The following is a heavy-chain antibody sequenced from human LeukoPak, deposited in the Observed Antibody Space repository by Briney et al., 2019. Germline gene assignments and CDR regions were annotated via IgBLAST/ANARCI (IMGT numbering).Heavy chain of an antibody. CDR3: ARVVDFWSGYLY. Sequence: SETLSLTCTVSGGSISSSSYYWSWIRQPPGKGLEWIGEINHSGSTNYNPSLKSRVTISVDTSKNQFSLKLSSVTAADTAVYYCARVVDFWSGYLYWGQGTLVTVSS. V-gene: IGHV4-39*07. CDR2: INHSGST. CDR1: GGSISSSSYY. D-gene: IGHD3-3*01. J-gene: IGHJ4*02.